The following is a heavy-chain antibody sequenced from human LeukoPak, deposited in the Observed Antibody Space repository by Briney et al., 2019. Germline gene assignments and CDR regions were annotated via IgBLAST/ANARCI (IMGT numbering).Heavy chain of an antibody. J-gene: IGHJ4*02. CDR1: GFTFSTYA. CDR2: ISGGGDST. Sequence: PGGSLRLSCAASGFTFSTYAVSWVRQAPGKGLEWVSAISGGGDSTSYADSVKGRFTISRDNAKNSLYLQMNSLRAEDTAVYYCARIPPIAWGSGWLKSIWGQGTLVTVSS. V-gene: IGHV3-23*01. CDR3: ARIPPIAWGSGWLKSI. D-gene: IGHD6-19*01.